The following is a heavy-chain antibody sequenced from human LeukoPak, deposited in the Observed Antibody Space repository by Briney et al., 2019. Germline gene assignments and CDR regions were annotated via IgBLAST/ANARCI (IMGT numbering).Heavy chain of an antibody. CDR2: ISDDGGNL. V-gene: IGHV3-30*18. CDR1: GITFSNYV. CDR3: GKGPGYSVYDNLPHH. Sequence: GGTLRLSCTTSGITFSNYVMHWARQAPGKGLEWVGVISDDGGNLHYANSVKGRFTISRDNSNNTLILHMNSLRAENTAVYYCGKGPGYSVYDNLPHHWGQGTLVIVSS. J-gene: IGHJ5*02. D-gene: IGHD5/OR15-5a*01.